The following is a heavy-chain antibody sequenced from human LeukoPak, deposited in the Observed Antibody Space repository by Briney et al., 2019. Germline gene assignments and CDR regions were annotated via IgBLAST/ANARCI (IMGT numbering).Heavy chain of an antibody. J-gene: IGHJ4*02. CDR1: GFTFNTYT. D-gene: IGHD2-8*02. V-gene: IGHV3-23*01. CDR2: IFPSGGEI. CDR3: ATYRQVLLPFES. Sequence: GGSLRLSCAASGFTFNTYTMYWVRQAPGKGLEWVSSIFPSGGEIHYADSVRGRFTISRDNSKSTLSLQMNSLRAEDTAIYYCATYRQVLLPFESWGQGTLVTVSS.